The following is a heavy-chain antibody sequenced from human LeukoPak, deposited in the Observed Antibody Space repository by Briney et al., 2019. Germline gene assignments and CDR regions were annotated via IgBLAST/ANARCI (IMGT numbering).Heavy chain of an antibody. D-gene: IGHD3/OR15-3a*01. Sequence: PGGSLRLSCAASGFTLSSSEMNWVRQAPGKGLGWVSYISRSGSTIFYADSVKGRFTISRDNAKNSVSLQMNSLRAEDTAVYFCARPTWTNYMDVWGKGTAVTISS. V-gene: IGHV3-48*03. J-gene: IGHJ6*03. CDR3: ARPTWTNYMDV. CDR2: ISRSGSTI. CDR1: GFTLSSSE.